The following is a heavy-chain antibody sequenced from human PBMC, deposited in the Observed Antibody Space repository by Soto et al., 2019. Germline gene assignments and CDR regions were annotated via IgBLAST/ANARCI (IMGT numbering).Heavy chain of an antibody. CDR2: IYYSGST. J-gene: IGHJ4*02. Sequence: SETLSLTCTVSGGSITSSSNYYWDWIRQPPGKGLEWIGSIYYSGSTYYNPSLKSRVTMSVDTSKNQFSLKLSSVTAADTAVYYCARANSSGYYRFDYWGQGTLVTVS. V-gene: IGHV4-39*07. CDR3: ARANSSGYYRFDY. D-gene: IGHD3-22*01. CDR1: GGSITSSSNYY.